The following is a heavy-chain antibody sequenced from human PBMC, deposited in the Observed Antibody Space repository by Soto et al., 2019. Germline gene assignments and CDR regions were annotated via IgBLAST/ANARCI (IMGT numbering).Heavy chain of an antibody. CDR3: ARERGYYDSSGYYPQLDYYYGMDV. CDR1: GGSISSGGYY. Sequence: PSETLSLTCTVPGGSISSGGYYWSWIRQHPGKGLEWIGYIYYSGSTYYNPSLKSRVTISVDTSKNQFSLKLSSVTAADTAVYYCARERGYYDSSGYYPQLDYYYGMDVWGQGTTVTVSS. CDR2: IYYSGST. D-gene: IGHD3-22*01. J-gene: IGHJ6*02. V-gene: IGHV4-31*03.